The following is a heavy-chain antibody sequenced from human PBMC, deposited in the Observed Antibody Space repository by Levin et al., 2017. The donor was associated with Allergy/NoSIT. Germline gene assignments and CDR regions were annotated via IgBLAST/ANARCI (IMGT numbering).Heavy chain of an antibody. CDR2: INSDGSST. J-gene: IGHJ2*01. D-gene: IGHD4-23*01. CDR3: ARGPGGTRFFWYFDL. Sequence: GGSLRLSCAASGFTFSSYWMHWVRQAPGEGLVWVSRINSDGSSTSYADSVKGRFTISRDNAKNTLYLQMNSLRAEDTAVYYCARGPGGTRFFWYFDLWGRGTLVTVSS. V-gene: IGHV3-74*01. CDR1: GFTFSSYW.